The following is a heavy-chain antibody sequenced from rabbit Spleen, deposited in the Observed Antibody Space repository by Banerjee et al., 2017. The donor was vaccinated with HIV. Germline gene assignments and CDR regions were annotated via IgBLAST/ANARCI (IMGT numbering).Heavy chain of an antibody. J-gene: IGHJ3*01. Sequence: QSLEESGGDLVKPGASLTLTCTASGFSFSNKAVMCWVRQAPGKGLEWIACINAVTGKALYASWAKGRYTLSKISSTTVTLEMTSLTAADTATYFWARDTSSSDYIPWDLWGPGPWSPS. CDR2: INAVTGKA. V-gene: IGHV1S40*01. CDR3: ARDTSSSDYIPWDL. D-gene: IGHD1-1*01. CDR1: GFSFSNKAV.